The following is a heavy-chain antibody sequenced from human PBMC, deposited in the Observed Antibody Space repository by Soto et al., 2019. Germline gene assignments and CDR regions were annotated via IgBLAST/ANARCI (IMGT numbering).Heavy chain of an antibody. Sequence: QITLKESGPTLVKPTQTLTLTCTFSGFSLSTSGVGVGWIRQPPGKALEWLALIYWDDDKRYSPSLKSRLTITKDTSKNQVVLTMTNMDPVDTATYYCARTFAYYYGSGSYYKPIDYWGQGTLVTVSS. V-gene: IGHV2-5*02. CDR2: IYWDDDK. CDR1: GFSLSTSGVG. D-gene: IGHD3-10*01. J-gene: IGHJ4*02. CDR3: ARTFAYYYGSGSYYKPIDY.